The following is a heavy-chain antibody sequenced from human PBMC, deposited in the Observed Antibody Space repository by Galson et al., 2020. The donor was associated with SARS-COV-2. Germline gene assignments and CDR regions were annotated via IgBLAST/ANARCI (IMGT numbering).Heavy chain of an antibody. Sequence: GESLKISCVGSGFALSDHWMHWVRQVPGKGLVWVARISRDGTWTDYAKSVKGRFTVSKDSAERTMFLQMNGLSVEDGGLYYCGRERHTGGEALDIWGHGTMVT. CDR2: ISRDGTWT. CDR1: GFALSDHW. J-gene: IGHJ3*02. V-gene: IGHV3-74*01. D-gene: IGHD3-16*01. CDR3: GRERHTGGEALDI.